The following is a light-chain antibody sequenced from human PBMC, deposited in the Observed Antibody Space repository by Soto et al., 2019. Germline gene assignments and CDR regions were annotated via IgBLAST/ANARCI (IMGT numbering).Light chain of an antibody. CDR2: AAS. J-gene: IGKJ3*01. Sequence: DIQLTQSPSFLSASVGDRVTTTCRASQGVSSDLACYQQKPGKAPKLLINAASTLQSGVSSRVSGSGSGTDFALTISSLQPEDIATYYCQQFHVYPFTFGPGTKVDVE. V-gene: IGKV1-9*01. CDR1: QGVSSD. CDR3: QQFHVYPFT.